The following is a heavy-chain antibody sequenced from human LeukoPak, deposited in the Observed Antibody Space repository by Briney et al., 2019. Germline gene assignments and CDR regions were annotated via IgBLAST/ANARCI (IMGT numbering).Heavy chain of an antibody. CDR2: ISYTGSNK. D-gene: IGHD3-10*02. V-gene: IGHV3-48*03. Sequence: PGGSLRLSCAASGFTFSSYEMNWVRQAPGKGLEWLSYISYTGSNKYYADSVKGRFTISRDNAKNSLYLQMNSLRAEDTAVYFCAWVFVGENFDYWGQGTLVTVSS. CDR3: AWVFVGENFDY. J-gene: IGHJ4*02. CDR1: GFTFSSYE.